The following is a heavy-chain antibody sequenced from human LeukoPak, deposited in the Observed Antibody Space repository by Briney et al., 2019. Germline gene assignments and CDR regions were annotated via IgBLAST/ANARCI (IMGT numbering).Heavy chain of an antibody. CDR2: ISGSGGST. CDR3: ANEPGYSYGLLYNWFDP. CDR1: GFIFSDYY. Sequence: GGSLRLSCAGSGFIFSDYYMSWIRQAPGKGLEWVSAISGSGGSTYYADSVKGRFTISRDNSKNTLYLQMNSLRAEDTAVYYCANEPGYSYGLLYNWFDPWGQGTLVTVSS. J-gene: IGHJ5*02. D-gene: IGHD5-18*01. V-gene: IGHV3-23*01.